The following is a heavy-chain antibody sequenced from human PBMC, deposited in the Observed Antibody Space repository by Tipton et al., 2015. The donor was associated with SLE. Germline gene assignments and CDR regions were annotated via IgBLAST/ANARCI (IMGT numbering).Heavy chain of an antibody. J-gene: IGHJ2*01. CDR3: ARELVDRVTTDWYFDL. CDR1: GFTFRAYT. Sequence: SLRLSCAASGFTFRAYTMNWVRQAPGKGLEWVASISGAGAHIYYADSLKDRFTISRSNSKNSVFLYMNNLSAEDTGVYYCARELVDRVTTDWYFDLWGRGTLVTVSS. V-gene: IGHV3-21*01. CDR2: ISGAGAHI. D-gene: IGHD4-17*01.